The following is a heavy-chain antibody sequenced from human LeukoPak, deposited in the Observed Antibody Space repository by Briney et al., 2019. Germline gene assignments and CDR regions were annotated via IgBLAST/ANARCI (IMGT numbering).Heavy chain of an antibody. CDR2: ISSSSSYI. CDR1: GFTFSSYS. J-gene: IGHJ4*02. Sequence: PGGSLRLSCAASGFTFSSYSMNWVRQAPGKGLEWVSSISSSSSYIYYADSVKGRFTISRDSAKNSLYLQMNSLRAEDTAVYYCARKGGLHVDYYFDYWGQGTLVTVSS. D-gene: IGHD4-11*01. CDR3: ARKGGLHVDYYFDY. V-gene: IGHV3-21*01.